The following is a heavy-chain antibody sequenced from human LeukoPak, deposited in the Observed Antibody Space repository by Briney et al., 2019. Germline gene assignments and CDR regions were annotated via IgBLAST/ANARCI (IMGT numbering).Heavy chain of an antibody. D-gene: IGHD3-3*01. V-gene: IGHV4-34*01. CDR3: ARGRGVLRFLGGPYNWFDP. Sequence: SETLSLTCTVSGGSIRSYYWSWIRQPPGKGLEWIGEINHSGSTNYNPSLKSRVTISVDTSKNQFSLKLSSVTAADTAVYYCARGRGVLRFLGGPYNWFDPWGQGTLVTVSS. CDR2: INHSGST. J-gene: IGHJ5*02. CDR1: GGSIRSYY.